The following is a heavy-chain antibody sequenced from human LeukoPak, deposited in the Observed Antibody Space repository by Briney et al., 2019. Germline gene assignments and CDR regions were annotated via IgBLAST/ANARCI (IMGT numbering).Heavy chain of an antibody. J-gene: IGHJ4*02. V-gene: IGHV3-30*02. CDR1: GFSFSTYG. CDR2: IRYDGSNK. CDR3: VKDPDY. Sequence: GGSLRLSCAASGFSFSTYGLHWVRQAPGKGLEWVAFIRYDGSNKYYADSVKGRFTISRDNSKSTLYLQVNSLRAEDTAVYYCVKDPDYWGQGTLVTVSS.